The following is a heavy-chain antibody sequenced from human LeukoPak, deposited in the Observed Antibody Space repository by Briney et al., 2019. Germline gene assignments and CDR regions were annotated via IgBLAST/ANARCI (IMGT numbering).Heavy chain of an antibody. D-gene: IGHD5-18*01. J-gene: IGHJ4*02. CDR3: ARAPREYSYGTYYFDY. CDR1: GFTFSSYW. CDR2: INSDGSST. Sequence: GGSLRLSCAASGFTFSSYWMHWVRQAPGKGLVWVSRINSDGSSTSYADSVKGRFTISRDNAKNTLYLQMNSLRAEDTAVYYCARAPREYSYGTYYFDYWGQGTLVTVSS. V-gene: IGHV3-74*01.